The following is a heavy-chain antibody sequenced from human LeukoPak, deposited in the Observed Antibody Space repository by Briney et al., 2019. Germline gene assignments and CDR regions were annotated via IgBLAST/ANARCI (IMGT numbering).Heavy chain of an antibody. V-gene: IGHV1-24*01. D-gene: IGHD1-1*01. Sequence: ASVKVSCKVSGYTLTELSMHWVRQAPGKGLEWMGGFDPEDGETIYAQKFQGRVTMTVDTSTDTAYMELSSLRSEDTAVYYCATHPPANWNDVGSFDYWGQGTLVTVSS. CDR1: GYTLTELS. J-gene: IGHJ4*02. CDR3: ATHPPANWNDVGSFDY. CDR2: FDPEDGET.